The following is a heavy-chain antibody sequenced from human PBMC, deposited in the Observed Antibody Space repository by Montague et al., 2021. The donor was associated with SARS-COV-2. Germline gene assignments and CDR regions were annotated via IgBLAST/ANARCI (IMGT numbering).Heavy chain of an antibody. CDR3: ARVRAGPAARRIFSLGRSYYGMDV. D-gene: IGHD2-2*01. Sequence: SETLSLTCAVYGGSFSGYYWSWIRQPPGKGLEWIGEINHSGSTNYNPSLKSRVTISVDTSKNQFSLKLSSVTAADTAVYYCARVRAGPAARRIFSLGRSYYGMDVWGQGTTVTVSS. CDR1: GGSFSGYY. J-gene: IGHJ6*02. V-gene: IGHV4-34*01. CDR2: INHSGST.